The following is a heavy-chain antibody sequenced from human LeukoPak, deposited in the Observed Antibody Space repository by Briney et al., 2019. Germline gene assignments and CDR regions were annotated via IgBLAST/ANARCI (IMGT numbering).Heavy chain of an antibody. J-gene: IGHJ5*02. V-gene: IGHV3-74*01. CDR3: ARDPADIVVVPAAMSWFDP. CDR1: GFTFSSYW. CDR2: INSDGSST. D-gene: IGHD2-2*01. Sequence: PGGSLRLSCAASGFTFSSYWMHWVRQAPGKGLVWVSRINSDGSSTSYADSVKGRFTISRDNAKNTLYLQMNSLRAEDTAVYYCARDPADIVVVPAAMSWFDPWGQGTLVTVSS.